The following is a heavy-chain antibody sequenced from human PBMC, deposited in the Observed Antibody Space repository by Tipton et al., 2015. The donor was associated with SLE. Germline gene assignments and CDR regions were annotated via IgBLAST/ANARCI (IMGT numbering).Heavy chain of an antibody. Sequence: LRLSCAVYGGSFSGYYWSWIRQPPGKGLEWIGSIYYSGRTYYNPSLKSRVTISGDTSKNQFSLKLSSVTAADTAVYYCARHLTGFLFDNWGQGTLVTVSS. CDR3: ARHLTGFLFDN. D-gene: IGHD7-27*01. CDR2: IYYSGRT. V-gene: IGHV4-34*01. J-gene: IGHJ4*02. CDR1: GGSFSGYY.